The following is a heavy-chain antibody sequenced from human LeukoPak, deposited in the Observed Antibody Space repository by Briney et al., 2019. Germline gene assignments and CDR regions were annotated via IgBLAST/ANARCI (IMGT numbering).Heavy chain of an antibody. J-gene: IGHJ4*02. D-gene: IGHD3-10*01. CDR2: ISSSSSYI. Sequence: GGSLRLSCAASGFTFSSYSMNWVRQAPGKGLEWVSSISSSSSYIYYADSVKGRFTISRDNAKNSLYLQMNSLRAEDTAVYYCAREHVLLWFGELLDWGQGTLVTVSS. V-gene: IGHV3-21*01. CDR1: GFTFSSYS. CDR3: AREHVLLWFGELLD.